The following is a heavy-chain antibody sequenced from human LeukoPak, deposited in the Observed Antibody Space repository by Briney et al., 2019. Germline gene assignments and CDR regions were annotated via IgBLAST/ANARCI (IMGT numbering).Heavy chain of an antibody. J-gene: IGHJ4*02. CDR2: IYYSGST. CDR3: ARADGDSSGYSYYFDY. V-gene: IGHV4-39*07. Sequence: SETLSLTCTVSGGSISSSSYYWGWIRQPPGKGLEWIGSIYYSGSTYYNPSLKSRVTISVDTSKNQFSLKLSSVTAADTAVYCCARADGDSSGYSYYFDYWGQGTLVTVSS. CDR1: GGSISSSSYY. D-gene: IGHD3-22*01.